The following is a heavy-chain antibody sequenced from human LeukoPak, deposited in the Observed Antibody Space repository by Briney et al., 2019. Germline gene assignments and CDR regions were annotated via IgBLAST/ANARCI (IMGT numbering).Heavy chain of an antibody. J-gene: IGHJ4*02. V-gene: IGHV4-31*03. Sequence: SETLSLTCTVSGGSISSGGYYWSWIRQHPGKGLEWIGYIYYGGSTYYNPSLKSRVTISVDTSKNQFSLKLSSVTAADTAAYYCARVRIQLTSYYFDYWGQGTLVTVSS. CDR2: IYYGGST. D-gene: IGHD5-18*01. CDR1: GGSISSGGYY. CDR3: ARVRIQLTSYYFDY.